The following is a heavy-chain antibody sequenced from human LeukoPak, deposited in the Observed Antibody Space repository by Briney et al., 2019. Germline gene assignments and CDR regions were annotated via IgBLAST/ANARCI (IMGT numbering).Heavy chain of an antibody. V-gene: IGHV3-23*01. CDR2: ITGSGAAT. Sequence: TGGSLRLSCAASGFAFSSYAMSWVRQAPGKGLEWVSTITGSGAATYYADSVRGRFTISRDNSKNTLYLQMNGLRADDTAVYYCAKCTRMRVDVWGQGTTVTVSS. J-gene: IGHJ6*02. D-gene: IGHD2-15*01. CDR1: GFAFSSYA. CDR3: AKCTRMRVDV.